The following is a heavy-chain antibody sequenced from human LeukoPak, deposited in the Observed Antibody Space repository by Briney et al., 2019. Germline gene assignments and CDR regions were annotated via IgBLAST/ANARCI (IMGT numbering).Heavy chain of an antibody. J-gene: IGHJ4*02. CDR1: GYTFTSYG. V-gene: IGHV1-18*01. Sequence: ASVKVSCKTSGYTFTSYGISWVRQAPGQGLEWMGWISAYNGNTKYAQKLQVRVTMTTDTSTSTAYMELRSLRSDDTAVYYCARDHTFTVPTGYWGQGTLVTVPS. D-gene: IGHD3-16*01. CDR2: ISAYNGNT. CDR3: ARDHTFTVPTGY.